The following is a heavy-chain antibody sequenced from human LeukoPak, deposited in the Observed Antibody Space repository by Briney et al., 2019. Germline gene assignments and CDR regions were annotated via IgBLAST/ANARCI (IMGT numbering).Heavy chain of an antibody. CDR1: GFTFSSYA. CDR2: ISSDGSLE. D-gene: IGHD2-2*01. Sequence: GGSLRLSCAASGFTFSSYAMHWVRQAPGKGLEWLAVISSDGSLEYYADSVKGRITISRDNSKNTLYLQMNSLRPEDTAVHYCARDPVPAAARHFDYWGQGTLVTVSS. J-gene: IGHJ4*02. CDR3: ARDPVPAAARHFDY. V-gene: IGHV3-30-3*01.